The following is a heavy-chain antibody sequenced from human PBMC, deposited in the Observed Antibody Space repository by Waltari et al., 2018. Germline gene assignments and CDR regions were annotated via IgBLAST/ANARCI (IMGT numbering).Heavy chain of an antibody. CDR2: IYYSGST. CDR3: ARGNGRRDYYYMDV. CDR1: GGSISSSSYD. Sequence: QLQLQESGPGLVKPSETLSLTCTVSGGSISSSSYDWGWIRQPPGKGLEWIGSIYYSGSTYYNPSLKSRVTISVDTSKNQFSLKLSSVTAADTAVYYCARGNGRRDYYYMDVWGKGTTVTVSS. D-gene: IGHD2-8*01. V-gene: IGHV4-39*01. J-gene: IGHJ6*03.